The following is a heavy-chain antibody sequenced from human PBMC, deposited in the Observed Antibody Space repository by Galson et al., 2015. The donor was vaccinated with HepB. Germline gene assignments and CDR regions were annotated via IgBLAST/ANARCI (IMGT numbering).Heavy chain of an antibody. CDR3: AKDRNYDFLRGSRTRDDTPSDY. J-gene: IGHJ4*02. V-gene: IGHV3-30*18. Sequence: SLRLSCAASGFTFSNYGMHWVRQAPGKGLEWVAVISNDGNIEYYADSVKGRFTISRDNSQKTLYLQVNSLRTEDTALYYWAKDRNYDFLRGSRTRDDTPSDYWGQGTPVTVSS. D-gene: IGHD3-3*01. CDR1: GFTFSNYG. CDR2: ISNDGNIE.